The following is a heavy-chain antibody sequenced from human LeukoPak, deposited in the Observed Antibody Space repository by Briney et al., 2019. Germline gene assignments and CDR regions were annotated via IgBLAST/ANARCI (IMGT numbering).Heavy chain of an antibody. V-gene: IGHV4-59*11. J-gene: IGHJ4*02. D-gene: IGHD5-18*01. CDR2: VFDSGRT. CDR1: GGSMTTHH. Sequence: SETLSLTCTVSGGSMTTHHWNWIRQTPGKGLEWIGYVFDSGRTKENPSLKSRVTLSADTSKNQLSLRLSSVTTADTAVYYCTTIKRGNIFGYFDFWGQGILVTVSS. CDR3: TTIKRGNIFGYFDF.